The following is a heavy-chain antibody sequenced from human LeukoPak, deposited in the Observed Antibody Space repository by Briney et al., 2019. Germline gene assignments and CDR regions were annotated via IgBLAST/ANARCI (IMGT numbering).Heavy chain of an antibody. CDR2: IHYSGGIT. CDR1: GGSISSYY. CDR3: AILRWPNHPGYNWFDP. Sequence: SETLSLTCTVSGGSISSYYWSWIRQPPGKGLEWIGYIHYSGGITYYNPSLKSRVTISVDTSKNQFSLSLSSVTAADTAVYYCAILRWPNHPGYNWFDPWGQGTLVTVSS. J-gene: IGHJ5*02. D-gene: IGHD4-23*01. V-gene: IGHV4-59*08.